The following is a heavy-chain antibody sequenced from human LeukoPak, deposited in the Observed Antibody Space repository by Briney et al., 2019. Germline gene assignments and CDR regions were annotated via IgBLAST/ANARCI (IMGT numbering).Heavy chain of an antibody. Sequence: SVKVSCKASGGTISSYAISWVRQAPGQGLEWMGRIIPILGIANYAQKFQGRVTITADKSTSTAYMELSSLRSEDTAVYYCARDRRTRGYSYGGLFDYWGQRTLVTVSS. CDR1: GGTISSYA. V-gene: IGHV1-69*04. D-gene: IGHD5-18*01. CDR2: IIPILGIA. CDR3: ARDRRTRGYSYGGLFDY. J-gene: IGHJ4*02.